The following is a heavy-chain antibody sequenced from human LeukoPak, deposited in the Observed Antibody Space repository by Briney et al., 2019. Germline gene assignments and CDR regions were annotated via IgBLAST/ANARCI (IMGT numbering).Heavy chain of an antibody. J-gene: IGHJ5*02. D-gene: IGHD3-22*01. CDR3: ARLLGYYDSSGYHNWFDP. V-gene: IGHV4-39*01. CDR2: IYYSGST. CDR1: GGSISSSSYY. Sequence: SETLSLTXTVSGGSISSSSYYWGWISQPPGKGLEWIGSIYYSGSTYYNPSLKSRVTISVDTSKNQFSLKLSSVTAADTAVYYCARLLGYYDSSGYHNWFDPWGQGTLVTVSS.